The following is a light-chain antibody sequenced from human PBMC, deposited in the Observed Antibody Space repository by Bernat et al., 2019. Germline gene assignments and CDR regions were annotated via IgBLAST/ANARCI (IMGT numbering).Light chain of an antibody. CDR2: EVT. CDR1: SSDVGTYNL. Sequence: QSALTQPASVSGSPGQSITISCTGTSSDVGTYNLVSWYQQYPGKAPKLIIYEVTKGPSGVSNRFSGSKSGNTASLTISGLQAEDEADYYCYSYASSTTELFGGGTKLTVL. CDR3: YSYASSTTEL. J-gene: IGLJ2*01. V-gene: IGLV2-23*02.